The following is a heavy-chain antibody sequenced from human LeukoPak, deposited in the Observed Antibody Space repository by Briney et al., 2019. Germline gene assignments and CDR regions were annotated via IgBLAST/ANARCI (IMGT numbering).Heavy chain of an antibody. V-gene: IGHV3-23*01. CDR1: GFTFSSYA. D-gene: IGHD6-6*01. Sequence: PGGSLRLSCAASGFTFSSYAMSWVRQAPGKGLEWVSAISGSGGSTYYADSVKGRFTISRDNSKNTLYLQMNSLRAEDTAVYYCAKYKVGGLYSSSSVPGYWGQGTLVTVSS. CDR3: AKYKVGGLYSSSSVPGY. J-gene: IGHJ4*02. CDR2: ISGSGGST.